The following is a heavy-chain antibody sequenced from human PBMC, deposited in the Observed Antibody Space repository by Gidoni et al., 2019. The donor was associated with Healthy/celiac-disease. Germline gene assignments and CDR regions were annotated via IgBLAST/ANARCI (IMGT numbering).Heavy chain of an antibody. CDR3: ARGRFSSGSYYFWALFDP. D-gene: IGHD3-10*01. V-gene: IGHV3-33*01. CDR2: KWFDGSNK. CDR1: GFTFSSYG. Sequence: QVQQVESGGGVVQPGRSLRLSCAASGFTFSSYGMHWVRQDPGKGLEWAAVKWFDGSNKYYADSVKGRFTISRDNSKNTLYLQMNSLRAEDTAMYYCARGRFSSGSYYFWALFDPWGQGTLVTISS. J-gene: IGHJ5*02.